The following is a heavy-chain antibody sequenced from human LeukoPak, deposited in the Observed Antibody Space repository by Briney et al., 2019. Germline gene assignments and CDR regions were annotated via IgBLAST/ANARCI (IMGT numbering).Heavy chain of an antibody. CDR2: NYPGDSDT. J-gene: IGHJ4*02. V-gene: IGHV5-51*01. Sequence: GEPLKISCKGSGYSFTSYWIGWVRQMPGKGLEWVGINYPGDSDTRYSPSFQGQVPISADKSLSTAYLQWSNLKASDSAMYYCARRYSSSLFYFDYWGQGTLVTVSS. CDR3: ARRYSSSLFYFDY. D-gene: IGHD6-6*01. CDR1: GYSFTSYW.